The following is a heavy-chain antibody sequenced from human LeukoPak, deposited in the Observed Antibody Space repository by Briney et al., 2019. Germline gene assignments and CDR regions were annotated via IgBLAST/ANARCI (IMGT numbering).Heavy chain of an antibody. CDR2: ISFDGSNK. CDR1: GFTFSIYG. CDR3: ANYYLYYCGSGSYYKPPDD. J-gene: IGHJ4*02. V-gene: IGHV3-30*18. Sequence: GGTLSLSCAASGFTFSIYGMRWGRQAPGKGLEWVSVISFDGSNKYYAASVKGRLTITKDNSKNTLYLQMNRLRAEATAVYYCANYYLYYCGSGSYYKPPDDWGQGTLVTVSS. D-gene: IGHD3-10*01.